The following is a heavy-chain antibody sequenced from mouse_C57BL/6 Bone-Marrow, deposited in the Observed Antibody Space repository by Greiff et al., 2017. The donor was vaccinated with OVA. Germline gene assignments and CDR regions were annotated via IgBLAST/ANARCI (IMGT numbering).Heavy chain of an antibody. CDR3: ARVGIYYYGSILYYYAMDY. D-gene: IGHD1-1*01. V-gene: IGHV5-16*01. CDR2: INYDGSST. CDR1: GFTFSDYY. J-gene: IGHJ4*01. Sequence: EVQLVESEGGLVQPGSSMKLSCTASGFTFSDYYMAWVRQVPEKGLEWVANINYDGSSTYYLDSLKSRFIISRDNAKNILYLQMSSLKSEDTATYYCARVGIYYYGSILYYYAMDYWGQGTSVTVSS.